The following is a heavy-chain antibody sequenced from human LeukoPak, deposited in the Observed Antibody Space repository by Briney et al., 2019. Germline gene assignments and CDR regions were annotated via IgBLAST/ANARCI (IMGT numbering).Heavy chain of an antibody. CDR2: ISYDGSNK. D-gene: IGHD3-10*01. J-gene: IGHJ4*02. V-gene: IGHV3-30-3*01. Sequence: GGSLRLSCAASGFTFSSYAMHWVRQAPGKGLEWVAVISYDGSNKYYADSVKGRFTISRDNSKNTLYLQMNSLRAEDTAVYYSWFGESNFDYWGQGTLVTVSS. CDR3: WFGESNFDY. CDR1: GFTFSSYA.